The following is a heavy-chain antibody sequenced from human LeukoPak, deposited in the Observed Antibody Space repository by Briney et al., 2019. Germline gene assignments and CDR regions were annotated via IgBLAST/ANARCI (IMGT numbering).Heavy chain of an antibody. V-gene: IGHV3-53*01. Sequence: GGSLRLSCAASGFTVSSNYMSWVRQAPGKGLEWVPVIYSGGSTYYADSVKGRFTISRDNSKNTLYLQMNSLRAEDTAVYYCAKDLDYYDRVFDYWGQGTLVTVSS. J-gene: IGHJ4*02. D-gene: IGHD3-22*01. CDR3: AKDLDYYDRVFDY. CDR1: GFTVSSNY. CDR2: IYSGGST.